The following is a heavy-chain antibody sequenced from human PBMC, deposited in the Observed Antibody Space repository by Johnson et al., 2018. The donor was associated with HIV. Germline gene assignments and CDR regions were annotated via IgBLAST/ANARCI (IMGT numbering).Heavy chain of an antibody. CDR2: IKGNGGST. D-gene: IGHD6-13*01. Sequence: VQLVESGGGVVRPGGSLRLSCAASGFTFDDYGMSWVRQAPGKGLEWVSGIKGNGGSTGYADSVKGRFTISRDNAKNSLYLQMHSLRAEDTAVYYCAKVIGAAGLDAFDIWGQGTMVTVSS. CDR1: GFTFDDYG. V-gene: IGHV3-20*04. CDR3: AKVIGAAGLDAFDI. J-gene: IGHJ3*02.